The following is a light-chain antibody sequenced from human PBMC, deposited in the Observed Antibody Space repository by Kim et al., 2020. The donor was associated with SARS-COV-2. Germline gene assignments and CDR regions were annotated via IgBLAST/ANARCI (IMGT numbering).Light chain of an antibody. CDR3: NSRASSGNHLV. J-gene: IGLJ1*01. V-gene: IGLV3-19*01. CDR2: GKN. CDR1: SLRSYY. Sequence: SSELTQDPAVSVALGQTVRITCQGDSLRSYYASWYQQKPGQAPVLVIYGKNNRPSGIPDRFSGSSSGNTASLTITGAQAEEEAEYYCNSRASSGNHLVFG.